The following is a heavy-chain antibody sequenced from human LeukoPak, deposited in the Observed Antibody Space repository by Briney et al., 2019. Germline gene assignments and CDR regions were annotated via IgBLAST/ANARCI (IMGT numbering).Heavy chain of an antibody. CDR3: ASRYYYDSSGYYYLYFDY. V-gene: IGHV1-69*13. CDR2: IIPIFGTA. D-gene: IGHD3-22*01. CDR1: GGTFISYA. Sequence: SVKVSCKASGGTFISYAISWVRQAPGQGLEWMGGIIPIFGTANYAQKFQGRVTITADESTSTAYMELSSLRSEDTAVYYCASRYYYDSSGYYYLYFDYWGQGTLVTVSS. J-gene: IGHJ4*02.